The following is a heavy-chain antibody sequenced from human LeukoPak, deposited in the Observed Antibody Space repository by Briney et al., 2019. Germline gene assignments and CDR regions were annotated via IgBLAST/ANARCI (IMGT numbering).Heavy chain of an antibody. Sequence: PGWSLRLSCAASGFTFSSYWMHWVRQAPGKGLVWVSRINSDGSSTSYADSVKGRFTISRDNAKNTLYLQMNSLRAEDTAVYYCARTARRYYFDYWGQGTLVTVSS. CDR1: GFTFSSYW. J-gene: IGHJ4*02. CDR2: INSDGSST. V-gene: IGHV3-74*01. CDR3: ARTARRYYFDY. D-gene: IGHD6-25*01.